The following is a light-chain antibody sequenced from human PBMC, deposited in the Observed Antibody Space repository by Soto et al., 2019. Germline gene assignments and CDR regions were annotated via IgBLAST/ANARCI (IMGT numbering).Light chain of an antibody. V-gene: IGKV1-5*01. CDR1: QSISSW. J-gene: IGKJ1*01. Sequence: DIQMTQSPSTLSASVGDRVTITCRASQSISSWLAWYQQKPGKAPKLLIYDASCFESGVPSRFSGSGSGTEFTLTISSLQPDDFATYYCQQYNSYPWTFGQGTKVEIK. CDR2: DAS. CDR3: QQYNSYPWT.